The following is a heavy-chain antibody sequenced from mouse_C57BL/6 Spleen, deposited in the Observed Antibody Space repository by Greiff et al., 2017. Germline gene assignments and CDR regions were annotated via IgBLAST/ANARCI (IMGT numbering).Heavy chain of an antibody. CDR1: GYAFSSCW. CDR3: ARWFNYCDY. D-gene: IGHD2-2*01. Sequence: VKLVESGAELVKPGASVKISCKASGYAFSSCWMNGVKQRPGKGLEWIGQIYTGDGDTNYNGKFKGKATLPADKSSRTAYMQLSSLTSEDSAVYFCARWFNYCDYWRQGTTLTVSS. V-gene: IGHV1-80*01. CDR2: IYTGDGDT. J-gene: IGHJ2*01.